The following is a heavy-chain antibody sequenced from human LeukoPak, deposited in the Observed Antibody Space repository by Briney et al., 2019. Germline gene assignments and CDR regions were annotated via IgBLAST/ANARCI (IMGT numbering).Heavy chain of an antibody. CDR3: ARGLDYGDYFDY. D-gene: IGHD4-17*01. Sequence: GGSLRLSCAASGFTVSSNYMSWVRQAPGEALEWVSVFYSARSTYYADSVKGRFTISGDNSKNTLYLQMNSLRAEDTAVYYCARGLDYGDYFDYWGQGTLVTVSS. CDR1: GFTVSSNY. CDR2: FYSARST. J-gene: IGHJ4*02. V-gene: IGHV3-53*01.